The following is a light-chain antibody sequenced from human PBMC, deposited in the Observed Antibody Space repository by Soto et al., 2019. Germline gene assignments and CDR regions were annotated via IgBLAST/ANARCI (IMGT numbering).Light chain of an antibody. J-gene: IGLJ2*01. CDR2: GNS. CDR1: SSNIGAGYD. CDR3: QSYDSILSGSVV. V-gene: IGLV1-40*01. Sequence: QSALTQPPSVSGAPGQRVTISCTGSSSNIGAGYDVHWYQQLPGTAPKLLIYGNSNRPSGVPDRFSGSKSGTSASLAITGLQAEDEADYYCQSYDSILSGSVVFGGGTKLTVL.